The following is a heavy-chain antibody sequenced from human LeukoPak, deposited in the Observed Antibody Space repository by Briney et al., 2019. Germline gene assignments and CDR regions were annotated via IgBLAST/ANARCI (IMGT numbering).Heavy chain of an antibody. J-gene: IGHJ3*02. CDR2: ISYSGNT. V-gene: IGHV4-39*01. D-gene: IGHD2-15*01. CDR1: GGSIISSDYH. Sequence: SETLSLTCTVSGGSIISSDYHWGWVRQPPGTGLEWIGTISYSGNTDYNPSLRSRVTISVDTSNNQFSLRLGSVTAADMAVYHCARHCCSGPAKRVFDIWGQGTMVTVSS. CDR3: ARHCCSGPAKRVFDI.